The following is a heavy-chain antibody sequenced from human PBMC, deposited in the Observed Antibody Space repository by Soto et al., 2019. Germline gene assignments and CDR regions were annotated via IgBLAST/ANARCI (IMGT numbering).Heavy chain of an antibody. D-gene: IGHD5-18*01. CDR2: IYYSGST. CDR3: ARFPRGYSYRHFDY. Sequence: PSETLSLTCTVSGGSLSSYYWSWIRQPPGKGLEWIGYIYYSGSTNYNPSLKSRVTISVDTSKNQFSLKLSSVTAADTAVYYCARFPRGYSYRHFDYWGQGTLVTVSS. J-gene: IGHJ4*02. V-gene: IGHV4-59*01. CDR1: GGSLSSYY.